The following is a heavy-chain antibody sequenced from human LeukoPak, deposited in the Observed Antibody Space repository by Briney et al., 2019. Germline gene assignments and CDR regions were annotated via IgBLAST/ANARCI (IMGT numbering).Heavy chain of an antibody. Sequence: ASVTVSCKASGYTFTGYYMHWVRQAPGHGLEWMGWTNPNSGGTNYAQKFQGRVTMTRDTSISTAYMELSRLRSDDTAVYYCARPAWLYYYMDVWGKGTTVTVSS. D-gene: IGHD5-12*01. CDR3: ARPAWLYYYMDV. CDR1: GYTFTGYY. V-gene: IGHV1-2*02. J-gene: IGHJ6*03. CDR2: TNPNSGGT.